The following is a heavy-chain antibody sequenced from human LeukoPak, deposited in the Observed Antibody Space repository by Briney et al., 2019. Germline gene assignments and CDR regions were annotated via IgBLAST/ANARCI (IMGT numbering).Heavy chain of an antibody. CDR2: IWYDGSNK. Sequence: PGGSLRLSYAASGFTFSSYGMHWVRQAPGKGLEWVAVIWYDGSNKYYADSVKGRFTISRDNSKNTLYLQMNSLRAEDTAVYYCARDFFSGSYPTGGFDPWGQGTLVTVSS. D-gene: IGHD1-26*01. J-gene: IGHJ5*02. CDR1: GFTFSSYG. CDR3: ARDFFSGSYPTGGFDP. V-gene: IGHV3-33*01.